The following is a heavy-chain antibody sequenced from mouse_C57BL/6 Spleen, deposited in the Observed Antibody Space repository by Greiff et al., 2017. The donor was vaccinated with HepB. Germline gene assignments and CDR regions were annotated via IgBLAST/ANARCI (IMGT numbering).Heavy chain of an antibody. CDR3: ARTGTTVVYFDY. Sequence: QVQLQQPGTELVKPGASVKLSCKASGYTFTSYWMHWVKQRPGQGLEWIGNINPSNGGTNYNEKFKSKATLTVDKSSSTAYMQRSSLTSEDSAVYYCARTGTTVVYFDYWGQGTTLTVSS. J-gene: IGHJ2*01. D-gene: IGHD1-1*01. CDR2: INPSNGGT. CDR1: GYTFTSYW. V-gene: IGHV1-53*01.